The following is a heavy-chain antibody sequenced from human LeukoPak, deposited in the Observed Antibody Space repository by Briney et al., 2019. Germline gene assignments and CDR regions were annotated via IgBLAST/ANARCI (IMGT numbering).Heavy chain of an antibody. CDR3: ARDTTYYYYMDV. Sequence: GGSLRLSCAASGFTFSSYGMHWVRQAPGKGLEWVAVIWYDGSNKCYADSVKGRFTISRDNSKNTLYLQMNSLRAEDTAVYYCARDTTYYYYMDVWGKGTTVTVSS. CDR2: IWYDGSNK. CDR1: GFTFSSYG. D-gene: IGHD1-1*01. V-gene: IGHV3-33*01. J-gene: IGHJ6*03.